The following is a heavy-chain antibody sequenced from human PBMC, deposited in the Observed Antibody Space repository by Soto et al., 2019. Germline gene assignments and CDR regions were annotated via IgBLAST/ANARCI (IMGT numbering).Heavy chain of an antibody. J-gene: IGHJ4*02. CDR1: GYTFTSYD. CDR3: GRGRFMTTVVKAAPRYYYFDY. D-gene: IGHD4-17*01. Sequence: QVQLVQSGAEVKKPGASVKVSCKASGYTFTSYDINWVRQATGQGLEWMGWMNPNSGNTGYAQKLQGRVTMNRNTPKNTPDMELNSQRSEDKQVYYCGRGRFMTTVVKAAPRYYYFDYWGQGTLVNVSS. CDR2: MNPNSGNT. V-gene: IGHV1-8*01.